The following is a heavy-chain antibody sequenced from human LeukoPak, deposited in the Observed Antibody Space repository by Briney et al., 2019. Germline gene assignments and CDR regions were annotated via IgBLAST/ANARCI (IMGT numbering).Heavy chain of an antibody. Sequence: GGSLRLSCAASGFTFSSCAMSWVRQAPGKGLEWVSAISGSGGSTYYADSVKGRFTISRDNSKNTLYLQMNSLRAEDTAVYYWAKHPGDAAGAARDDYWGKGPLVTVSS. CDR1: GFTFSSCA. CDR2: ISGSGGST. CDR3: AKHPGDAAGAARDDY. V-gene: IGHV3-23*01. D-gene: IGHD6-19*01. J-gene: IGHJ4*02.